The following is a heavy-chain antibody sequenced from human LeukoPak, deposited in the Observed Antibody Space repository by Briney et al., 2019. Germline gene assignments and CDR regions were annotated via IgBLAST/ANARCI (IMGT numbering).Heavy chain of an antibody. V-gene: IGHV4-39*01. CDR1: GGSISSSSYY. D-gene: IGHD3-10*01. CDR3: ASLGAYGSGSYPLDY. CDR2: IYYSGST. J-gene: IGHJ4*02. Sequence: SETLSLTCTVSGGSISSSSYYWGWIRQPPGKGLEWIGSIYYSGSTYYNPSPKSRVTISVDTSKNQFSLKLSSVTAADTAVYYCASLGAYGSGSYPLDYWGQGTLVTVSS.